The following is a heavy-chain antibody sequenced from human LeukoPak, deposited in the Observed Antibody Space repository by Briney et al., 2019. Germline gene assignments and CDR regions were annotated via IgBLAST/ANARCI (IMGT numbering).Heavy chain of an antibody. CDR3: AKDDRFTYGYYFDD. J-gene: IGHJ4*02. D-gene: IGHD5-24*01. V-gene: IGHV3-23*01. CDR2: ISGSGSST. CDR1: GFTFSSYA. Sequence: GGSLRLSCAASGFTFSSYAMSWVRQAPAKGLEWVSLISGSGSSTYYADSVKGRFTISRDNSKNTLYLQMNSLRAEDTAVYYCAKDDRFTYGYYFDDWGQGTLVTVSS.